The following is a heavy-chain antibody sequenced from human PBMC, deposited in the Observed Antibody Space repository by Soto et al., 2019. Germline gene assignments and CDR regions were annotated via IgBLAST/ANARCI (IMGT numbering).Heavy chain of an antibody. Sequence: QLQLQESGSGLVQPSQTLSLTCTASGGSISTYDYSWSWIRQPPGGGLEWIGSIYQTGRTYVIPSLKSRVTMSLDKSKNQFSLNLTAVTAADTALYYCAREMTIFGVAPGGGLDVWDQGITVTVSS. CDR2: IYQTGRT. D-gene: IGHD3-3*01. CDR3: AREMTIFGVAPGGGLDV. J-gene: IGHJ6*02. V-gene: IGHV4-30-2*01. CDR1: GGSISTYDYS.